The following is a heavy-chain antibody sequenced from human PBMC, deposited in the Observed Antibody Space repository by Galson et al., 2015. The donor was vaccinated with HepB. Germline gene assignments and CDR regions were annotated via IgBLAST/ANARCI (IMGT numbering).Heavy chain of an antibody. CDR3: ARLLSPADASYYACGRDV. CDR1: GYTFASYC. D-gene: IGHD2-15*01. CDR2: LDPSDSYT. J-gene: IGHJ6*02. Sequence: QSGAEVTTPGESLRISCKGYGYTFASYCTSWVRQIPGQGLTRTGRLDPSDSYTNYSPPFQGHVTTSADKSISTAYLQWSSLKAADTASYYCARLLSPADASYYACGRDVWGQGTTVTVSS. V-gene: IGHV5-10-1*01.